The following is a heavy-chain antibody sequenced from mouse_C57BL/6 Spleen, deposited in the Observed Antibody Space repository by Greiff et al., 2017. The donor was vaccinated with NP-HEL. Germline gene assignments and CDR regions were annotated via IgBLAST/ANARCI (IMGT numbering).Heavy chain of an antibody. V-gene: IGHV1-64*01. D-gene: IGHD1-1*01. CDR2: IHPNSGST. CDR1: GYTFTSYW. Sequence: QVQLKQSGAELVKPGASVKLSCKASGYTFTSYWMHWVKQRPGQGLEWIGMIHPNSGSTNYNEKFKSKATLTVDKSSSTAYMQLSSLTSEDSAVYYCARERITTVVADYWGQGTTLTVSS. J-gene: IGHJ2*01. CDR3: ARERITTVVADY.